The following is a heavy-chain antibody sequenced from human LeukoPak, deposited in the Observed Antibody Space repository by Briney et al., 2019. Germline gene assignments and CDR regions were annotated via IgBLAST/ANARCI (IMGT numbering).Heavy chain of an antibody. J-gene: IGHJ5*02. V-gene: IGHV3-23*01. CDR3: AKLYYYDSSGSWFDP. CDR1: GFTFSSYG. Sequence: GGSLRLSCAASGFTFSSYGMSWVRQAPGKGLEWVSAISGSGGSTYYADSVKGRFTIPRDNSKNTLYLQMNSLRAEDTAVYYCAKLYYYDSSGSWFDPWGQGTLVTVSS. CDR2: ISGSGGST. D-gene: IGHD3-22*01.